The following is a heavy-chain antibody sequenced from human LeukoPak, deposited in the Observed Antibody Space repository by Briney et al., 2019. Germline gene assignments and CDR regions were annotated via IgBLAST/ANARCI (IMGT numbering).Heavy chain of an antibody. V-gene: IGHV6-1*01. Sequence: SQTLSLTFAISGDSVSINSAAWNWVRQSPSRGLEWLGRTYYRSKWYNDYAVYVKSRITIKQNTSKNQFSLQLNSVTPEDTAVYYCARFSFSGDYWGQGTLVTVSS. D-gene: IGHD2/OR15-2a*01. J-gene: IGHJ4*02. CDR2: TYYRSKWYN. CDR3: ARFSFSGDY. CDR1: GDSVSINSAA.